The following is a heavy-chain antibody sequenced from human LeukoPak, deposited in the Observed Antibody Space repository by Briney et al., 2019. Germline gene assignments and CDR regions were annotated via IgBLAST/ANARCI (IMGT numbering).Heavy chain of an antibody. Sequence: GGSLRLSCAVSGFTFSGFWMSWSRQAPGKGLEWVASINSDGSEGYYADSVKGRFTISRDNAKNSLYLQMSSLRAEDTSVYYCARAPSPLAVAGTDYWGQGTLVTVSS. J-gene: IGHJ4*02. CDR2: INSDGSEG. D-gene: IGHD6-19*01. CDR3: ARAPSPLAVAGTDY. V-gene: IGHV3-7*01. CDR1: GFTFSGFW.